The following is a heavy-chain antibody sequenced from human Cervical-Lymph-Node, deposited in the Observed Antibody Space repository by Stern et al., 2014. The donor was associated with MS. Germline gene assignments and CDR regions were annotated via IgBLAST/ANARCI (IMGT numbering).Heavy chain of an antibody. CDR3: ARHVQGFDY. CDR1: GYSFTIYY. CDR2: IYPYDSDP. J-gene: IGHJ4*02. Sequence: EVQLVQSGAAVKKPGESLKISCKLSGYSFTIYYIALVRQMPGTCLEWMGVIYPYDSDPTYSPSFQGQVAISADKSITTAYLQWSSLRASDTAMYYCARHVQGFDYWGQGTLVTVSS. V-gene: IGHV5-51*01.